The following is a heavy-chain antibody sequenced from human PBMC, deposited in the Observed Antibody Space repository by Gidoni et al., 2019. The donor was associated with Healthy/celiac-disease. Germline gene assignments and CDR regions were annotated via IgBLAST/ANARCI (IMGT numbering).Heavy chain of an antibody. CDR2: ISGSGGST. Sequence: EVQLLESGGGLVQPGGSLRLSCAASGFTFSRYAMSWVRQAPGKGLEWVSAISGSGGSTYDADTVKGRFTISRDNSKNTLYLQMNSLRAEDTAVYYCAKEEGYYDFWSGYYRCWFDPWGQGTLVTVSS. J-gene: IGHJ5*02. V-gene: IGHV3-23*01. D-gene: IGHD3-3*01. CDR1: GFTFSRYA. CDR3: AKEEGYYDFWSGYYRCWFDP.